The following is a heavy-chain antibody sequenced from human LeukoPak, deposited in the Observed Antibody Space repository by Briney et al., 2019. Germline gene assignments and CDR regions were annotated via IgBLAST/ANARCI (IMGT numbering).Heavy chain of an antibody. CDR2: IKQDGSEK. V-gene: IGHV3-7*01. Sequence: QTGGSLRLSCAASGFTFSGYWMSWVRQAPGKGLEWVANIKQDGSEKYYVDSVKGRFTISRDNAKNSLSLQMNSLRAEDTAVYYCARGRQNSGSYSDAFDIWGQGTVVTVSS. CDR3: ARGRQNSGSYSDAFDI. D-gene: IGHD1-26*01. CDR1: GFTFSGYW. J-gene: IGHJ3*02.